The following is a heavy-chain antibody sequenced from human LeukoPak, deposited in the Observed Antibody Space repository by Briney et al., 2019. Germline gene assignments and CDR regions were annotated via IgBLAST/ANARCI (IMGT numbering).Heavy chain of an antibody. CDR3: ARAPLVPTVDTAMVTQDY. Sequence: GASVKVSCKASGYTFTGYYMHWVRQAPGQGLEWMGWINPNSGGTNYAQKFQGRVTMTRDTSISTAYMELSRLRSDDTAVYYCARAPLVPTVDTAMVTQDYWGQGTLVTVSS. V-gene: IGHV1-2*02. D-gene: IGHD5-18*01. J-gene: IGHJ4*02. CDR1: GYTFTGYY. CDR2: INPNSGGT.